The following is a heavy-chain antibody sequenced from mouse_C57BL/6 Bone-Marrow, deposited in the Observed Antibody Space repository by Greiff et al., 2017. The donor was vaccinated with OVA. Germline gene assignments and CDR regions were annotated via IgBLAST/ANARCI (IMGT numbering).Heavy chain of an antibody. J-gene: IGHJ3*01. Sequence: QVQLQQPGAELVKPGASVKLSCKASGYTFTSYWMHWVKQRPGQGLEWIGMIHPNSGSTNYNEKFKSKATLTVDKSSSTAYMQLSSLTSEDSAVYYCARSPVRSFAYWGQGTLVTVSA. V-gene: IGHV1-64*01. CDR1: GYTFTSYW. CDR2: IHPNSGST. D-gene: IGHD1-1*01. CDR3: ARSPVRSFAY.